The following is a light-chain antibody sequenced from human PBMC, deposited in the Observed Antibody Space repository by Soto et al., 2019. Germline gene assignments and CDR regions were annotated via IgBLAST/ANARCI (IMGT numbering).Light chain of an antibody. CDR2: ATS. V-gene: IGKV1-6*01. CDR1: QGIRND. CDR3: LQDSNYPLT. J-gene: IGKJ4*01. Sequence: AIQMTQSPSSLSASVGDRVTITWRASQGIRNDLGWYQQKPGKAPKLLIYATSTLQSGVPSRFSGSGSGTDFTLTISSLQPEDFATYYCLQDSNYPLTFGGGTKVEIK.